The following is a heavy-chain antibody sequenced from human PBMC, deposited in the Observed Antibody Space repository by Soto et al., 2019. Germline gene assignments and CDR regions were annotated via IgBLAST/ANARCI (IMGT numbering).Heavy chain of an antibody. CDR1: GFTFSSVG. CDR3: AKERSGVAASPVIDY. J-gene: IGHJ4*02. D-gene: IGHD5-12*01. V-gene: IGHV3-30*18. CDR2: ASYDGSYK. Sequence: QVQLVESGGGVVQPGRSLRLSCAASGFTFSSVGMHWVLQAPGTGLEWVAVASYDGSYKYYADSVKGRFTISRDNSKNTLYLQMNSLGAEDTAVYYCAKERSGVAASPVIDYWGQGTLVTVSS.